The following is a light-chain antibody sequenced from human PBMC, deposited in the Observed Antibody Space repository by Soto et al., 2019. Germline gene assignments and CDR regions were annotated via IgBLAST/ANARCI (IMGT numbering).Light chain of an antibody. V-gene: IGKV3-20*01. CDR2: AAS. CDR3: QQYGSSGT. CDR1: QSVSSSY. J-gene: IGKJ1*01. Sequence: EIVLTQSPGTLSLSPGERATLSCRASQSVSSSYLVWHQQKPGQAPRLLIYAASRRATGIPDRFSGSGSGTDFSLTISRLEPEDFAVYYCQQYGSSGTFGQGTKVDI.